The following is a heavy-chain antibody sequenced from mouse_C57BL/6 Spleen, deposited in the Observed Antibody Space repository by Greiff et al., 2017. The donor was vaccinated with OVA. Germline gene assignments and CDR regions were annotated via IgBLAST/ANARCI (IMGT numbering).Heavy chain of an antibody. V-gene: IGHV1-82*01. CDR1: GYAFSSSW. CDR3: ARGGDAMDY. CDR2: IYPGDGDT. Sequence: QVQLKESGPELVKPGASVKISCKASGYAFSSSWMNWVKQRPGKGLEWIGRIYPGDGDTNYNGKFKGKATLTADKSSSTAYMQLSSLTSEDSAVYFCARGGDAMDYWGQGTSVTVSS. J-gene: IGHJ4*01.